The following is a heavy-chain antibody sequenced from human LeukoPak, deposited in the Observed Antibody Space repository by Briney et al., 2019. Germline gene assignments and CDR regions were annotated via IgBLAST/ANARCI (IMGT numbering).Heavy chain of an antibody. CDR1: GGTFSSYA. D-gene: IGHD3-10*01. V-gene: IGHV1-69*06. J-gene: IGHJ4*02. CDR2: IIPIFGTA. Sequence: GASVKVSCKASGGTFSSYAISWVRQAPGQGLEWVGGIIPIFGTANYAQKFQGRVTITADKSTSTAYMELSSLRSEDTAVYYCARVYGSGSYYDYWGQGTLVTVSS. CDR3: ARVYGSGSYYDY.